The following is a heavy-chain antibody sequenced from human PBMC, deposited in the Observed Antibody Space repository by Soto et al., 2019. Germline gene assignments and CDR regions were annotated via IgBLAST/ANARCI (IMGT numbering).Heavy chain of an antibody. CDR1: GGSISSGDYY. V-gene: IGHV4-30-4*05. Sequence: GGSISSGDYYWSWVRQHPGRGLEWIGYIHSSGSIYYNPSLKSRATMSIDTAGNQFSLKVSSVTVADTAVYYCARDLDGLHDDTSGPFPRPGWGQGTLVTVSS. D-gene: IGHD3-22*01. CDR2: IHSSGSI. J-gene: IGHJ1*01. CDR3: ARDLDGLHDDTSGPFPRPG.